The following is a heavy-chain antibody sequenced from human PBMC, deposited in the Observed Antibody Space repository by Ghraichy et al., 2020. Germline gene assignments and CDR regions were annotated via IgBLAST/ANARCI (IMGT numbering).Heavy chain of an antibody. J-gene: IGHJ4*02. CDR3: AKDATVVPAAFIDF. CDR1: GFTFTNYA. V-gene: IGHV3-23*01. D-gene: IGHD2-2*01. CDR2: ISGSGDTT. Sequence: LSLTCGASGFTFTNYAMTWVRQAPGKGLEWVSAISGSGDTTYYADSVKGRFIISRDNSKDTLSLQMNSLRAEDTAVYYCAKDATVVPAAFIDFWGQGTLVTVSS.